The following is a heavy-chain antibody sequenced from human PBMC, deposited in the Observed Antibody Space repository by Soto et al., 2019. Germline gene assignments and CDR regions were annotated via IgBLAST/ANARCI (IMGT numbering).Heavy chain of an antibody. Sequence: QVQLVQSGAEVKKPGASVTVSCKASGYTLTNTGISWVRQAPGQGLEWMGWVNTYNGKTHYLQRLPGRVTMTTDTSTSTVYMELRSLTSDDTAIYYCARDSYGDLDYWGQGTLVTVSS. J-gene: IGHJ4*02. CDR2: VNTYNGKT. CDR1: GYTLTNTG. V-gene: IGHV1-18*01. D-gene: IGHD4-17*01. CDR3: ARDSYGDLDY.